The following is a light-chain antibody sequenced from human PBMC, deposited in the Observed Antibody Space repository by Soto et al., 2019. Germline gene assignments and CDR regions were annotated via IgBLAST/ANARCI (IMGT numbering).Light chain of an antibody. CDR2: GAS. CDR3: QQYGSSPQT. CDR1: QSVSSSY. Sequence: EIVVTQSPGTVSLSPGQRATLSCRASQSVSSSYLAWYQQKPGQAPRLLIYGASSRATGIPDRFSGSGSGTDFTLTISRLEPEDFAVYYCQQYGSSPQTFGQGTKV. V-gene: IGKV3-20*01. J-gene: IGKJ1*01.